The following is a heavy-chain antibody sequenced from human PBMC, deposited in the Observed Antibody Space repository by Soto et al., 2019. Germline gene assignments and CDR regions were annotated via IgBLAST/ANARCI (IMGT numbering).Heavy chain of an antibody. D-gene: IGHD4-17*01. Sequence: QITLKESGPTLVKPTQTLTLTCTFSGFSLTTPGAGVGWIRQPPGKALEWLAVTYWNDDTRYNPSLKSRLTITKDTSKNQVVLTMTNMDPVDTATFYCAHRGYGNYPRDNWFDPWGQGILVIVSS. CDR1: GFSLTTPGAG. J-gene: IGHJ5*02. CDR3: AHRGYGNYPRDNWFDP. CDR2: TYWNDDT. V-gene: IGHV2-5*01.